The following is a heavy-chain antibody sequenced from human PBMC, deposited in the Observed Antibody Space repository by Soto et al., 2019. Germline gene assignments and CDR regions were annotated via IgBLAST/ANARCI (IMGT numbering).Heavy chain of an antibody. CDR2: IWYDGSNK. V-gene: IGHV3-33*01. CDR3: AREIIAVAGPRYYIDF. Sequence: HPGGSLRLSCAASGFTFSSYGMHWVRQAPGKGLEWVAVIWYDGSNKYYADSVKGRFTISRDNSKNTLYLQMNSLRAEDTAVYYCAREIIAVAGPRYYIDFWGQGTLVTVSS. J-gene: IGHJ4*02. CDR1: GFTFSSYG. D-gene: IGHD6-19*01.